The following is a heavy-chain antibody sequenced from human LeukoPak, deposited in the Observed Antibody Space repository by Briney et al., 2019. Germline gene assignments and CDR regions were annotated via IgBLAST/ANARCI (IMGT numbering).Heavy chain of an antibody. CDR3: AIWKGYCSSTSCPRWFDP. Sequence: ASVKVSCKASGGTFSSYAISWVRQAPGQGLEWMGWISAYNGYTNYAQKLQGRVTMTTDTSTSTAYMELRSLRSDDTAMYYCAIWKGYCSSTSCPRWFDPWGQGTLVTVSS. J-gene: IGHJ5*02. CDR2: ISAYNGYT. D-gene: IGHD2-2*01. V-gene: IGHV1-18*01. CDR1: GGTFSSYA.